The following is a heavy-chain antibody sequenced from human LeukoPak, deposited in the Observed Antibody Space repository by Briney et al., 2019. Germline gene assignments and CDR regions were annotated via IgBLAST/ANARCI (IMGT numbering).Heavy chain of an antibody. Sequence: ASVKVSCKASGYTFTSYGISWVRQAPGQGLEWMGWISAYNGNTNYAQKLQGRATMTTDTSTSTAYMELRSLRSDDTAVYYCARDRLRSSSNWFDPWGQGTLVTVSS. V-gene: IGHV1-18*01. J-gene: IGHJ5*02. D-gene: IGHD3-10*02. CDR1: GYTFTSYG. CDR3: ARDRLRSSSNWFDP. CDR2: ISAYNGNT.